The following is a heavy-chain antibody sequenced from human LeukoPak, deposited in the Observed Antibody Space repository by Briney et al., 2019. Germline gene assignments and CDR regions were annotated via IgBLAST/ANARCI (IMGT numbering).Heavy chain of an antibody. D-gene: IGHD5-12*01. CDR1: GYTFTSYD. CDR3: ARGGYDRDYFDY. V-gene: IGHV1-8*01. CDR2: MNPNSGNT. Sequence: ASVKVSCKASGYTFTSYDINWVRQATGQGLEWMGWMNPNSGNTGYAQKFQGRVTMTRNTSISTAYMGLSSLRSEDTAVYYCARGGYDRDYFDYWGQGTLVTVSS. J-gene: IGHJ4*02.